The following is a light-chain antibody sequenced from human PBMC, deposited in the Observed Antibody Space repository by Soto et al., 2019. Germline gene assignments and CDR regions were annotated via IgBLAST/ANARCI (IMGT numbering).Light chain of an antibody. Sequence: EIVLTQSPATLSLSPGERATLSCRASQRVSSYLAWYQQKPGQAPRLLIYDASNRATGIPARFSGSGAGTDFTLTLSSLEPKDFAVYYCQQRSNWPPLYTFGQGTKLEIK. CDR1: QRVSSY. J-gene: IGKJ2*01. V-gene: IGKV3-11*01. CDR2: DAS. CDR3: QQRSNWPPLYT.